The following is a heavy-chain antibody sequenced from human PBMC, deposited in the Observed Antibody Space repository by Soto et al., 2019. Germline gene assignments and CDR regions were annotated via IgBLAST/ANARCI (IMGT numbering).Heavy chain of an antibody. CDR3: ARDLTKGYSYAYDY. V-gene: IGHV3-11*05. J-gene: IGHJ4*02. CDR1: GFTFSDYY. Sequence: QVQLVESGGGLVKPGGSLRLSCAASGFTFSDYYMTWIRQAPGKGLEWVSYISSSSSYTNYADSVKGRFTISRDNAKNSLYLQMHSLRAEGTAVYYCARDLTKGYSYAYDYWGQGTLVTVSS. CDR2: ISSSSSYT. D-gene: IGHD5-18*01.